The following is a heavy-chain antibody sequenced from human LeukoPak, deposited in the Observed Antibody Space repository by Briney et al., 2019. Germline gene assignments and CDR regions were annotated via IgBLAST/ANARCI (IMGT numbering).Heavy chain of an antibody. Sequence: SETLSLTCTVSGGSISSYYWSWIRQPPGKGLEWIGYIYYSGSTNYNPSLKSRVTISVDMSKNQFPLKLSSVTAADTAVYYCARGLWFGEYFDYWGQGTLVTVSS. J-gene: IGHJ4*02. CDR2: IYYSGST. V-gene: IGHV4-59*01. D-gene: IGHD3-10*01. CDR1: GGSISSYY. CDR3: ARGLWFGEYFDY.